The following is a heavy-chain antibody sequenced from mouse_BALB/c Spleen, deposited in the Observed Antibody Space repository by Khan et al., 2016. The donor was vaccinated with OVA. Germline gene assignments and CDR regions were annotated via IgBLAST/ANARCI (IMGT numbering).Heavy chain of an antibody. Sequence: QVQLQQSGAELARPGASVKMSCKASGYTFTSYTIHWIKLRPGQGLEWIGFINPSNGYTNYNQKFKDKATLTADKSSTTVYMQLSSLTSDDSAVYNCVRDGADHRNDGWFAYWGQGTLVTVYA. V-gene: IGHV1-4*01. CDR1: GYTFTSYT. D-gene: IGHD2-14*01. CDR3: VRDGADHRNDGWFAY. J-gene: IGHJ3*01. CDR2: INPSNGYT.